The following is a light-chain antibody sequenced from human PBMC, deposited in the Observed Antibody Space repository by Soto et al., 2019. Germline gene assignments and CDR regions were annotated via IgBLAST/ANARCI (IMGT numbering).Light chain of an antibody. V-gene: IGKV1-12*01. Sequence: DIQMTQSPSSVSASVGDRVTITCRASQGISSWLAWHQQKPGKAPKLLIYSASSLQSGVPSRFSGSASGTEFTLTISSLQPDDFATYYCQRYDSFRTFGQGTKVDIK. CDR3: QRYDSFRT. J-gene: IGKJ1*01. CDR1: QGISSW. CDR2: SAS.